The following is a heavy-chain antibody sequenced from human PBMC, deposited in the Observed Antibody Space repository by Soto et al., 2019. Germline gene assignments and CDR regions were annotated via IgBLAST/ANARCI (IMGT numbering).Heavy chain of an antibody. V-gene: IGHV3-23*01. Sequence: GGSLRLSCAASGFTFSSYAMSWVRQAPGKGLEWVSAISGSGGSTYYADSVKGRFTISRDNSKNTLYLQMNSLRAEDTAVYYCAKSWFDGTLPNPQYYFDYGGQGTLVTVSS. CDR2: ISGSGGST. CDR3: AKSWFDGTLPNPQYYFDY. D-gene: IGHD3-9*01. CDR1: GFTFSSYA. J-gene: IGHJ4*02.